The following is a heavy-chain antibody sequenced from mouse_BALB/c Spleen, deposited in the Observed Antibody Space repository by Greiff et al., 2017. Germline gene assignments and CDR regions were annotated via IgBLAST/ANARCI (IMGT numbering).Heavy chain of an antibody. D-gene: IGHD2-1*01. V-gene: IGHV5-12-2*01. CDR1: GFTFSSYT. J-gene: IGHJ1*01. CDR2: ISNGGGST. Sequence: EVHLVESGGGLVQPGGSLKLSCAASGFTFSSYTMSWVRQTPEKRLEWVAYISNGGGSTYYPDTVKGRFTISRDNAKNTLYLQMSSLKSEDTAMYYCARYGNYWYFDVWGAGTTVTVSS. CDR3: ARYGNYWYFDV.